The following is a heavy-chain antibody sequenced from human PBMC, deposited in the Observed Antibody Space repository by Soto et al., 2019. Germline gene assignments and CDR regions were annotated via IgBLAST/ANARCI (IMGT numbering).Heavy chain of an antibody. CDR3: AKGFSSSGAFDI. V-gene: IGHV3-23*01. Sequence: GGSLILSCAASGFTFSSYAMSWVRQAPGKGLEWVSAISGSGGSTYYADSVKGRFTISRDNSKNTLYLQMNSLRAEDTAVYYCAKGFSSSGAFDIWGQGTMVTVSS. CDR1: GFTFSSYA. J-gene: IGHJ3*02. CDR2: ISGSGGST. D-gene: IGHD2-15*01.